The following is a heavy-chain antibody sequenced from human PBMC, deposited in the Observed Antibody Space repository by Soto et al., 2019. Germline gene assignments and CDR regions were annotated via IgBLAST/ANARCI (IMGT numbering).Heavy chain of an antibody. J-gene: IGHJ3*02. CDR3: ARDVGVGGDFDI. D-gene: IGHD2-21*01. CDR1: GFTFSDYH. V-gene: IGHV3-11*01. CDR2: IRDSGSNV. Sequence: QVQLVESGGGLVKPGGSLRLSCAASGFTFSDYHMSWIRQAPGKGLEWISYIRDSGSNVYHAPSVEGRLTSPRDNAKNSLYLQMTRLRAEDTAVYYCARDVGVGGDFDIWGQGTMVTVSS.